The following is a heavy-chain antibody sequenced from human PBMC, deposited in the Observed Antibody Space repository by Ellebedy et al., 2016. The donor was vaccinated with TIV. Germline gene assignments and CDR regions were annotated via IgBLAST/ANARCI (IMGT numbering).Heavy chain of an antibody. CDR2: MNPSSGHT. CDR1: GYTFTSSD. V-gene: IGHV1-8*01. CDR3: RRALPATGGLVDN. J-gene: IGHJ4*02. Sequence: ASVKVSXXASGYTFTSSDINGVRQATGKGLEWMGWMNPSSGHTGYVQKFQGRVIMTMNTSISTAYMELSSLRSEDTAVYYCRRALPATGGLVDNWGQGTLVTVSS. D-gene: IGHD2-8*02.